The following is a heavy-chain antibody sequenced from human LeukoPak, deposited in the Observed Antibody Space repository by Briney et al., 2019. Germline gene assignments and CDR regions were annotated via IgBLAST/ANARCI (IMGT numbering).Heavy chain of an antibody. D-gene: IGHD6-13*01. V-gene: IGHV3-13*01. Sequence: TGGFLRPSCAASGVIFSNFDMHWVRQAAGKGLEWVSGFGTAGDTYYPGSVKGRFTISRENAKNSLYLHMNSLSAGDTAMYYCASSPAYSSSWYAIDTWGQGTLVTVSS. CDR1: GVIFSNFD. CDR3: ASSPAYSSSWYAIDT. CDR2: FGTAGDT. J-gene: IGHJ5*02.